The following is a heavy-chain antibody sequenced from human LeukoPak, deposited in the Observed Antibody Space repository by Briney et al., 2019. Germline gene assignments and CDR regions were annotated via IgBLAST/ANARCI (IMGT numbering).Heavy chain of an antibody. CDR1: SYSISSGSC. D-gene: IGHD4-17*01. Sequence: SETLSLTCAVSSYSISSGSCWGWIRQSPGKGLEWVGSIFHSGNSYYNPSLKRRLTMSVDTSKNQFSLKLTSVTAADTALYYCARVTYVDDMLYQYFDYWGQGILVTVSS. CDR2: IFHSGNS. J-gene: IGHJ4*02. CDR3: ARVTYVDDMLYQYFDY. V-gene: IGHV4-38-2*01.